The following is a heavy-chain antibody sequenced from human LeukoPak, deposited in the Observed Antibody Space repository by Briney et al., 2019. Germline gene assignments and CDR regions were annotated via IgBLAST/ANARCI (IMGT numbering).Heavy chain of an antibody. CDR3: TKVRLLGALDDAFDV. V-gene: IGHV3-30*02. J-gene: IGHJ3*01. D-gene: IGHD7-27*01. CDR2: IRHDGTNK. Sequence: PGGSLRLSCAASGFTFSSYSMNWVRQAPGKGLEWVAFIRHDGTNKYHSNSVQGRFTISRDNSRNTVYLQLNSLRPEDTAVYYCTKVRLLGALDDAFDVWGQGTTVTVSS. CDR1: GFTFSSYS.